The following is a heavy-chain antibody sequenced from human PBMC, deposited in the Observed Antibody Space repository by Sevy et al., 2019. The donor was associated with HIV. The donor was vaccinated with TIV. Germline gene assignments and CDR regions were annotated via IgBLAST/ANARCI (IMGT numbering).Heavy chain of an antibody. V-gene: IGHV3-30-3*01. D-gene: IGHD2-2*01. CDR2: ISYDGGNK. CDR3: ARGDDCTSTSCYSWDKIYHQYGLDV. J-gene: IGHJ6*02. Sequence: GGSLRLSCAASGFSLTYFALHWVRQAPGKGMEWVAVISYDGGNKYYADSVKGRFTISRDNSKNTLFLQMNNLRAEDTAIYYCARGDDCTSTSCYSWDKIYHQYGLDVRGQGTTVTVSS. CDR1: GFSLTYFA.